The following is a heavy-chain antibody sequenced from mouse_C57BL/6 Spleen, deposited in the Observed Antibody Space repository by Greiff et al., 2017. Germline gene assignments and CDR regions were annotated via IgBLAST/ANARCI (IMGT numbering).Heavy chain of an antibody. D-gene: IGHD4-1*01. V-gene: IGHV5-12*01. J-gene: IGHJ2*01. CDR2: ISNGGGST. CDR3: ARQVGRGYFDY. CDR1: GFTFSDYY. Sequence: EVKVEESGGGLVQPGGSLKLSCAASGFTFSDYYMYWVRQTPEKRLEWVAYISNGGGSTYYPDTVKGRFTISRDNAKNTLYLQMSRLKSEDTAMYYCARQVGRGYFDYWGQGTTLTVSS.